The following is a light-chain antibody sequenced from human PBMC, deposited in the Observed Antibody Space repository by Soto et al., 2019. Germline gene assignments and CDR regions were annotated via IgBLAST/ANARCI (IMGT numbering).Light chain of an antibody. CDR1: QSISSW. Sequence: DIQMTQSPSTLSASVGDRVTITCRASQSISSWLAWYQQKPGKAPKLLIYKASSLESGVPSRFRGSGSGTEFTLTISSLQHDDFATYYCQQYNSYPVTFGQGTKVDIK. CDR2: KAS. V-gene: IGKV1-5*03. CDR3: QQYNSYPVT. J-gene: IGKJ1*01.